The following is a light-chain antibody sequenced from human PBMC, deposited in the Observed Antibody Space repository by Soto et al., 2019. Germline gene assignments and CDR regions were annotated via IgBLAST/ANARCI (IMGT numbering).Light chain of an antibody. CDR3: QQYNSFWT. CDR1: QSISTW. V-gene: IGKV1-5*01. Sequence: DIQMTQSPSTLSASVGDRVTITCRASQSISTWLAWYQQKPGKAPKLLIYDASNLESRVPSRFSGSGSGTEFTLTISSLQPDDLATYYCQQYNSFWTFSQGTKVEIK. J-gene: IGKJ1*01. CDR2: DAS.